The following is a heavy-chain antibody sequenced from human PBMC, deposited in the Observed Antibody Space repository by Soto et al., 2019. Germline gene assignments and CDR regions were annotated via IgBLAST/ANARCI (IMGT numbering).Heavy chain of an antibody. D-gene: IGHD1-26*01. V-gene: IGHV3-30*18. CDR1: GFTFSHYA. CDR3: AKDGSHTFDY. CDR2: MSYDGSNG. Sequence: QVQLVESGGGVVQPGRSLRLSCAASGFTFSHYAMHWVRQAPGKGLEWVALMSYDGSNGYYADSVKGRFTISRDNSKNPLYLQMNSLRAEDTAVCYCAKDGSHTFDYWGQGTLVTVSS. J-gene: IGHJ4*02.